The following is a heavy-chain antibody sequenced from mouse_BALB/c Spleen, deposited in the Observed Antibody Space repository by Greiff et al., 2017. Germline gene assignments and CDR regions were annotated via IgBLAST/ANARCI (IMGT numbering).Heavy chain of an antibody. Sequence: QVQLQQSGAELVRPGTSVKVSCKASGYAFTNYLIEWVKQRPGQGLEWIGVINPGSGGTNYNEKFKGKATLTADKSSSTAYMQLSSLTSDDSAVYFCARYRYDVGAMDYWGQGTSVTVSS. D-gene: IGHD2-14*01. J-gene: IGHJ4*01. CDR1: GYAFTNYL. CDR2: INPGSGGT. CDR3: ARYRYDVGAMDY. V-gene: IGHV1-54*01.